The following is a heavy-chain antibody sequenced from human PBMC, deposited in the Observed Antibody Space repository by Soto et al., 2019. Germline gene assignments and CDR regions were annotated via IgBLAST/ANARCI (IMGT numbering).Heavy chain of an antibody. CDR1: GCSISNSNYY. CDR3: ARRSGCTGGSCYFDT. V-gene: IGHV4-39*01. Sequence: PSDTLSPTFSLSGCSISNSNYYWSWVRQLPGKVLDWIGSIYYSGYTYYNPSLKSRVTMSVDTSKSQFSLRLSSVTAADTAVYYCARRSGCTGGSCYFDTWGQGTLVTVS. J-gene: IGHJ5*02. D-gene: IGHD2-15*01. CDR2: IYYSGYT.